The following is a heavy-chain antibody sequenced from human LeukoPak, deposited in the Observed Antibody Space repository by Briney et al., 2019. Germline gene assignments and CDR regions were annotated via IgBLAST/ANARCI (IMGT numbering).Heavy chain of an antibody. D-gene: IGHD2/OR15-2a*01. CDR2: ISASGSST. Sequence: GGSLRLSCAASGFTFNNYAMSWVRQAPGKGLEWVSGISASGSSTYYADSVKGRFTISRDNSKNTLHLQMNSLRAEDTALYYCAREGFSHPNDFGYWGQGTLVTVSS. CDR1: GFTFNNYA. J-gene: IGHJ4*02. CDR3: AREGFSHPNDFGY. V-gene: IGHV3-23*01.